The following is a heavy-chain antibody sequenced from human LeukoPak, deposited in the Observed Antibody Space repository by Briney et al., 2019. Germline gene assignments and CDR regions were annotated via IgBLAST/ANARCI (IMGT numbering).Heavy chain of an antibody. J-gene: IGHJ4*02. CDR2: ISSSGNTI. D-gene: IGHD3-22*01. Sequence: GGSLRLSCAASGFTFSDYYMSWIRQAPGKGLEWVSYISSSGNTIYYADSVKGRFTISRDNAKNSLYLQMNSPRAEDTALYYCARVYYDSSGYYYDGYSSDYWGQGTLVTVSS. CDR1: GFTFSDYY. CDR3: ARVYYDSSGYYYDGYSSDY. V-gene: IGHV3-11*04.